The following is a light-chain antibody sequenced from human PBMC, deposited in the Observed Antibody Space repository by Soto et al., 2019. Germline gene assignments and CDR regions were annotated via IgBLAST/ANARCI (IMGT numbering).Light chain of an antibody. J-gene: IGKJ5*01. Sequence: EIVMTQSPATLSVSPGERATLSCRASESVSGNLAWYQQKPGQAPRLLIYDTASRATAIPARFSGSGSGTEFPLTISSLQSEYFAVYYCQQYSKWPTFGQGTLLESK. V-gene: IGKV3-15*01. CDR2: DTA. CDR3: QQYSKWPT. CDR1: ESVSGN.